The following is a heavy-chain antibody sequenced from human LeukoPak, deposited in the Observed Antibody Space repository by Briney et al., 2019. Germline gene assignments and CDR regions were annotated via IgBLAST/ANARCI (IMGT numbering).Heavy chain of an antibody. J-gene: IGHJ4*02. CDR2: ISNDGSNE. V-gene: IGHV3-30*18. D-gene: IGHD3-16*01. CDR3: PKEGEEQSSDY. CDR1: GFSFSSYG. Sequence: PGGSLRLSCAASGFSFSSYGMHCVRQAPGKGLEWLAVISNDGSNEYYADSVKGRFPVSRDNSKSKLFLHMNSLRAEDTAVYYCPKEGEEQSSDYWGQGTLVSVSS.